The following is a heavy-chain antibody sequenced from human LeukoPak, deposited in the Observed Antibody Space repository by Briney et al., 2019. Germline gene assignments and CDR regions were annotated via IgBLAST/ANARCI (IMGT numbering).Heavy chain of an antibody. D-gene: IGHD4-11*01. CDR1: GFTFSSYW. CDR3: ARDHRMTPDFDY. J-gene: IGHJ4*02. CDR2: INSDGSST. Sequence: GGSLRLSCAASGFTFSSYWIHWVRQAPGKGLVWVSRINSDGSSTSYADSVKGRFTISRDNAKNTLYPQMNSLRAEDTAVYYCARDHRMTPDFDYWGQGTLVTVSS. V-gene: IGHV3-74*01.